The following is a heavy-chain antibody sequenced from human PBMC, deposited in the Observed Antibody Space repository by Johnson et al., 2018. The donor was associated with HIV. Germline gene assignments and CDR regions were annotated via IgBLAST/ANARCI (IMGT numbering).Heavy chain of an antibody. Sequence: HVQLVESGGGLVQPGGSLRLSCAASGFTFSSYGIYWVRQAPGKGLEWVTVISYDGSTKYYADSVKGRFTISRDNSKNTLYLQMNSLRAEDTAVYYCAETPGIAAAGTGYAFDIWGQGTMVTVSS. CDR3: AETPGIAAAGTGYAFDI. CDR1: GFTFSSYG. D-gene: IGHD6-13*01. J-gene: IGHJ3*02. V-gene: IGHV3-30*03. CDR2: ISYDGSTK.